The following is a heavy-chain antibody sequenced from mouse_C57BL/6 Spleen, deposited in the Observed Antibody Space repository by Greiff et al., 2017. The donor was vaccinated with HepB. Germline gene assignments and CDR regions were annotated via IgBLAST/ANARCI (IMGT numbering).Heavy chain of an antibody. Sequence: VQLQQSGAELVRPGASVTLSCKASGYTFTDYEMHWVKQTPVHGLEWIGAIDPETGGTAYNQKFKGKAILTADKSSSTAYMELRSLTSEDSAVYYCTRRGNYYGSSYLGYFDYWGQGTTLTVSS. J-gene: IGHJ2*01. CDR2: IDPETGGT. CDR3: TRRGNYYGSSYLGYFDY. D-gene: IGHD1-1*01. V-gene: IGHV1-15*01. CDR1: GYTFTDYE.